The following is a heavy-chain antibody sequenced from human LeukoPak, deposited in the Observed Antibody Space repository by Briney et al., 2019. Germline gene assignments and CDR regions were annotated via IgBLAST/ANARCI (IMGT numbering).Heavy chain of an antibody. Sequence: SETLSLTCTVSGGSISSSSYYWGWIRQPPGKGLEWIGSVYYSGSTYYNPSLKSRVTISVDTSKNQFSLKLSSVTAADTAVYYCARTRRWPNFDYWGQGTLVTVSS. J-gene: IGHJ4*02. CDR1: GGSISSSSYY. D-gene: IGHD6-13*01. CDR2: VYYSGST. CDR3: ARTRRWPNFDY. V-gene: IGHV4-39*01.